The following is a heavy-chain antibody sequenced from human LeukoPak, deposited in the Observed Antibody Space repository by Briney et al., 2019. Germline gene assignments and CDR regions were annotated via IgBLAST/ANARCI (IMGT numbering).Heavy chain of an antibody. CDR2: IYYSGST. J-gene: IGHJ5*02. Sequence: SETLSLTCTVSGGSISSSSYYWSWIRQPPGKGLEWIGYIYYSGSTNYNPSLKSRVTISVDTSKNQFSLKLASVTAADTAIYYCAKGAGGFSYYNWFDPWGQGTLVTVSS. CDR3: AKGAGGFSYYNWFDP. CDR1: GGSISSSSYY. D-gene: IGHD5-18*01. V-gene: IGHV4-61*05.